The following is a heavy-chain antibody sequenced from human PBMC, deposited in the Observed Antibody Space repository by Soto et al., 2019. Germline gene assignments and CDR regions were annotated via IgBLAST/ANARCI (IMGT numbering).Heavy chain of an antibody. CDR1: GYTFTSYY. J-gene: IGHJ4*02. V-gene: IGHV1-46*04. D-gene: IGHD6-19*01. CDR2: INPSGGST. Sequence: ASVKVSCKASGYTFTSYYMHWVRQAPGQGLEWMGIINPSGGSTSYADSVKGRFTISRDNSKNTLYLQMNSLRAEDTAVYYCAKVGSTIAVAESFDYWGQGTLVTVSS. CDR3: AKVGSTIAVAESFDY.